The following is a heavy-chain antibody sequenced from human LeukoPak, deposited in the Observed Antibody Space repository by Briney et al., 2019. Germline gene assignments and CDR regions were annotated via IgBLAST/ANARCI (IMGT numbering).Heavy chain of an antibody. J-gene: IGHJ4*02. V-gene: IGHV4-38-2*02. CDR2: IYHSGST. Sequence: SETLSLTCTVSGYSISSGYYWGWIRQPPGKGLEWIGSIYHSGSTYYNPSLKSRVTISVDTSKNQFSLKLSSVTAADTAVYYCARDGPYYYDSSGYYWDFDYWGQGTLVTVSS. D-gene: IGHD3-22*01. CDR1: GYSISSGYY. CDR3: ARDGPYYYDSSGYYWDFDY.